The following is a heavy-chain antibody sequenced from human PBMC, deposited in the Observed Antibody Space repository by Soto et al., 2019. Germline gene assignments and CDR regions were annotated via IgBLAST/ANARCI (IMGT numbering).Heavy chain of an antibody. CDR3: ARATQCKSYFDCFAWLDY. J-gene: IGHJ4*02. CDR1: SDSISGIY. D-gene: IGHD3-9*01. Sequence: QVQLQESGPGLVRPSETLSLTCTVSSDSISGIYWTWIRQPAGKGLEWIGRIYSSGETNYNPSLTGRVIMSLDTSKNQFSLKLTSVTAADTNVYYCARATQCKSYFDCFAWLDYWGQGTLVTVSS. V-gene: IGHV4-4*07. CDR2: IYSSGET.